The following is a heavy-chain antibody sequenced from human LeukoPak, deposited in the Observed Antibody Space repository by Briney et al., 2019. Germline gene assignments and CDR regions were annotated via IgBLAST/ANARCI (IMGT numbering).Heavy chain of an antibody. V-gene: IGHV3-11*05. CDR2: TSSSSSYT. CDR1: GFTFSDYY. D-gene: IGHD2-2*01. CDR3: ARGPGIVVVPAANYYYYYGMDV. Sequence: GGSLRLSCAASGFTFSDYYMSWIRQAPGKGLEWVSYTSSSSSYTNYADSVKGRFTISRDNAKNSLYLQMNSLRAEDTAVYYCARGPGIVVVPAANYYYYYGMDVWGQGTTVTVSS. J-gene: IGHJ6*02.